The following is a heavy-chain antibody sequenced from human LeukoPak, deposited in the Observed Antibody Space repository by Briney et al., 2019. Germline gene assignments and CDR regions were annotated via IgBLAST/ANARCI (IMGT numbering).Heavy chain of an antibody. V-gene: IGHV3-23*01. CDR2: ISGSGGST. Sequence: GGSLRLSCAASGFTFSSYAMSWVRQAPGNGLEWVSAISGSGGSTYYADSVKGRFTISRDNSKNTLYLQMNSLRAEDTAVYYCATAPWFGENYHYYGMDVWGQGTTVTVSS. D-gene: IGHD3-10*01. CDR1: GFTFSSYA. CDR3: ATAPWFGENYHYYGMDV. J-gene: IGHJ6*02.